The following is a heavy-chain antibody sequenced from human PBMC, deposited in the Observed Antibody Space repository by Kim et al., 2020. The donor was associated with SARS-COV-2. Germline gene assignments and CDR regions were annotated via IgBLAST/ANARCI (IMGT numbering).Heavy chain of an antibody. V-gene: IGHV1-8*01. CDR3: ARAGFRVTMVRGVISMFDY. CDR2: MNPNSGNT. CDR1: GYTFTSYD. D-gene: IGHD3-10*01. J-gene: IGHJ4*02. Sequence: ASVNVSCKASGYTFTSYDINWVRQATGQGLEWMGWMNPNSGNTGYAQKFQGRVTMTRNTSISTAYMEMSSLRSEDTAVYYCARAGFRVTMVRGVISMFDYGGQGTLVTVS.